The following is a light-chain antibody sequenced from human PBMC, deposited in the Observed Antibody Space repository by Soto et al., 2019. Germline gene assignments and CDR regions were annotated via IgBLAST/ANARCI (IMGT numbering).Light chain of an antibody. V-gene: IGKV3-15*01. Sequence: TQSPVTLSVSPGDGATLSCRASQSVSRFLAWYQQTPGQPPRLLIYAASSRVLGVPDRFTGSGSGTDFPLTISDVQSEDSAIYYCQQYDQWPPYSFGQGTRLEI. J-gene: IGKJ2*01. CDR3: QQYDQWPPYS. CDR1: QSVSRF. CDR2: AAS.